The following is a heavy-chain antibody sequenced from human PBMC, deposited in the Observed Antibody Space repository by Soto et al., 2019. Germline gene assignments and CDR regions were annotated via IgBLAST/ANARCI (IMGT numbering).Heavy chain of an antibody. Sequence: VTVSCKASVYPFPSEAMHWVRQAPGQRLEWMGWINAGNGNTKYSQKFQGRVTITRDTSASTAYMELSSLRSEDTAVYYCARSPITMVRGVIKSWFDPWGQGTLVTVSS. CDR1: VYPFPSEA. CDR3: ARSPITMVRGVIKSWFDP. CDR2: INAGNGNT. V-gene: IGHV1-3*01. D-gene: IGHD3-10*01. J-gene: IGHJ5*02.